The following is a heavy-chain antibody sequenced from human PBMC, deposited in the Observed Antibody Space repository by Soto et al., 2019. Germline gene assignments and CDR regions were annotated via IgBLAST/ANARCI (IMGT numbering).Heavy chain of an antibody. CDR3: ARPRYSGSYSEYYFDY. V-gene: IGHV2-26*01. D-gene: IGHD1-26*01. CDR2: IFSNDEK. Sequence: QVTLKESGPVLVKPTETLTLTCTVSGFSLSNARMGVSWIRQPPGKALEWLAHIFSNDEKTYRTSLKRRLTSSKDTSKSQVVLTMTNMDTVDTAAYYCARPRYSGSYSEYYFDYWGQGTLVTVSS. CDR1: GFSLSNARMG. J-gene: IGHJ4*02.